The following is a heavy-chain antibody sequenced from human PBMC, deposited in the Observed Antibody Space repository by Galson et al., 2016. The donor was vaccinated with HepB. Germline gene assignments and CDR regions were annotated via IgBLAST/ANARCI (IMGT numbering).Heavy chain of an antibody. CDR3: ARDEVSVGFYGMDV. J-gene: IGHJ6*02. D-gene: IGHD5/OR15-5a*01. Sequence: SVKVSCKASGYIFNSYGISWVRQAPGQGPEWMGWISAYNGNINYAQKPQGRVTMTTDTSTSTAYMELRSLRSDDTAVYYCARDEVSVGFYGMDVWGQGTTVTVSS. V-gene: IGHV1-18*04. CDR2: ISAYNGNI. CDR1: GYIFNSYG.